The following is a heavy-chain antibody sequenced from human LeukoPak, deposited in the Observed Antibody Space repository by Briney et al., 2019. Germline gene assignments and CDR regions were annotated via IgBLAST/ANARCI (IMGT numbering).Heavy chain of an antibody. J-gene: IGHJ4*02. CDR2: INPKSGGT. V-gene: IGHV1-2*02. CDR1: GYIFSDHH. CDR3: ATRPPPVGAAPFDF. Sequence: GASVKLSCKASGYIFSDHHMNWVRQAPGQGLEWMGWINPKSGGTEFAQKFRGRVTLTTDTSINTAYMELTRLTSDDTAVFYCATRPPPVGAAPFDFWGQGTLVTVSS. D-gene: IGHD1-26*01.